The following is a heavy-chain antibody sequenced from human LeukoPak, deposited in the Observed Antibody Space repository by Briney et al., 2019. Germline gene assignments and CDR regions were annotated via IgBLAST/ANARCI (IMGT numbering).Heavy chain of an antibody. J-gene: IGHJ3*02. CDR1: GFTFSSYS. V-gene: IGHV3-21*01. Sequence: GGSLRLSCAASGFTFSSYSMNWVCQAPGKGLEWVSSISSSSSYIYYADSVKGRFTISRDNAKNSLYLQMNSLRAEDTAVYYCARVGTGNDASDIWGQGTMVTVSS. CDR2: ISSSSSYI. CDR3: ARVGTGNDASDI. D-gene: IGHD3/OR15-3a*01.